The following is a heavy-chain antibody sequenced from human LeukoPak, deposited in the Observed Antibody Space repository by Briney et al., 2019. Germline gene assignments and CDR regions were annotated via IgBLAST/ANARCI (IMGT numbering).Heavy chain of an antibody. V-gene: IGHV3-74*03. CDR3: ARVTYYDSLYYFDY. D-gene: IGHD5-12*01. CDR2: IHSDGSST. J-gene: IGHJ4*02. Sequence: GGSLRLSCAASGFTFSSYWMHWVRQAPGKGLVWVSRIHSDGSSTTYADSVKGRFTISRDNAENTLYLQMNSLRAEDTAVYYCARVTYYDSLYYFDYWGQGTLVTVSS. CDR1: GFTFSSYW.